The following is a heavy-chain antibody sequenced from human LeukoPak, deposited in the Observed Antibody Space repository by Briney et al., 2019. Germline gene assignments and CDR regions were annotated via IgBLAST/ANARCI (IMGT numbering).Heavy chain of an antibody. CDR1: GYTFTNYG. J-gene: IGHJ4*02. D-gene: IGHD3-22*01. CDR2: ISAYTGST. CDR3: ARSGVGYFYDNSGYYPLDY. Sequence: EASVKVSCKASGYTFTNYGISWVRQAPGQGLEWMGWISAYTGSTNYAQNFQGRVTMTTDTSTSTAYMELRSLRSDDTAVYYCARSGVGYFYDNSGYYPLDYWGQGTLVTVSS. V-gene: IGHV1-18*01.